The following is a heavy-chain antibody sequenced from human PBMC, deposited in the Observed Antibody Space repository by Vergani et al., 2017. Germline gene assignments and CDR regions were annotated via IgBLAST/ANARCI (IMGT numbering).Heavy chain of an antibody. Sequence: QVQLVQSGAEVKKPGASVKVSCKASGYTFTSYGISWVRQAPGQGLEWMGWISAYNGNTNYEQKLQGRVSMTTDTYTSTAYMELRSLRSDDTAVYYCARDPDIVVVPAAPYYYYYYGMDVWGQGTTVTVSS. CDR1: GYTFTSYG. J-gene: IGHJ6*02. D-gene: IGHD2-2*01. CDR3: ARDPDIVVVPAAPYYYYYYGMDV. V-gene: IGHV1-18*04. CDR2: ISAYNGNT.